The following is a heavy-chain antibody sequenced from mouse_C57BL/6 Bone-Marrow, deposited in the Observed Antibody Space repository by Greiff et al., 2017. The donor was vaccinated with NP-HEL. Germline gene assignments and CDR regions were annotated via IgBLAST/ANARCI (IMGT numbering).Heavy chain of an antibody. J-gene: IGHJ1*03. D-gene: IGHD2-4*01. CDR3: ARVITTRTRYFDV. CDR2: ISDGGSYT. Sequence: EVKLMESGGGLVKPGGSLKLSCAASGFTFSSYAMSWVRQTPEKRLEWVATISDGGSYTYYPDNVKGRFTISRDNAKNNLYLQMSHLKSEDTAMYYCARVITTRTRYFDVWGTGTTVTVSS. V-gene: IGHV5-4*03. CDR1: GFTFSSYA.